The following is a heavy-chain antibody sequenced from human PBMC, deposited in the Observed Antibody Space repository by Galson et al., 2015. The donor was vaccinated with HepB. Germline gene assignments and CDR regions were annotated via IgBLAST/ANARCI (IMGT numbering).Heavy chain of an antibody. CDR2: IYTDGST. D-gene: IGHD4-17*01. CDR3: ARDPAVTTDYGMDV. J-gene: IGHJ6*02. Sequence: SLRLACADSGFTDSSTYMRWARQAPGGGLEWVSFIYTDGSTYYADSVKGRFTISGDNSKNTVYLQMDSLRAEDTAVYYCARDPAVTTDYGMDVWGQGTTVTVSS. CDR1: GFTDSSTY. V-gene: IGHV3-66*02.